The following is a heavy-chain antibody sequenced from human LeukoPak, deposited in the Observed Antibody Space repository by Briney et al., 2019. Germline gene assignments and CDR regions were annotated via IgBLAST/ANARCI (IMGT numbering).Heavy chain of an antibody. CDR3: ARDPGYTSGWYVEFYFDY. CDR1: GGSITIYY. Sequence: SETLSLTCTVSGGSITIYYWSWIRQPAGKGLEWIGRIYTSGSTNYNPSLKSRVTISVDTSKNQFSLKLSSVTAADTAVYYCARDPGYTSGWYVEFYFDYWGQGTLVTVSS. D-gene: IGHD6-19*01. V-gene: IGHV4-4*07. J-gene: IGHJ4*02. CDR2: IYTSGST.